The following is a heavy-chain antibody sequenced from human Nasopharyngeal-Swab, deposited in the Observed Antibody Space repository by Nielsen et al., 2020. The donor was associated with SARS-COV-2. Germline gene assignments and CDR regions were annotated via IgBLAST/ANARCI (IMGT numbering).Heavy chain of an antibody. J-gene: IGHJ4*02. V-gene: IGHV4-61*02. CDR1: GGSISSGSYY. D-gene: IGHD6-13*01. CDR3: ARDRGSSLYYFDY. Sequence: TLSLTCTVSGGSISSGSYYWSWIRQPAGKGLEWIGRIYTSGSTNYNPSLKSRVTISVDTSKNQFSLKLSSVTAADTAVYYCARDRGSSLYYFDYWGQGTLVTVSS. CDR2: IYTSGST.